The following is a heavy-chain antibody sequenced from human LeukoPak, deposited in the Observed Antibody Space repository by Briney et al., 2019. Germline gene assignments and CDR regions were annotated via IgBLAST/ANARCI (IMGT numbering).Heavy chain of an antibody. V-gene: IGHV1-18*01. Sequence: AAVKVTCKASGYTFTNYGIIWVRQAPAQGLEWMGWISTYNGNTNYVQKLQGRVTVTTDTSTSTIYMELRSLRSDDTAVYYCARGDDAFDFWGQGTMVTVSS. CDR2: ISTYNGNT. J-gene: IGHJ3*01. CDR3: ARGDDAFDF. CDR1: GYTFTNYG.